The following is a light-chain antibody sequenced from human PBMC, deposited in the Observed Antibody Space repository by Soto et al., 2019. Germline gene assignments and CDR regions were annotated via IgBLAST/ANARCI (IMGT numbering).Light chain of an antibody. CDR2: DAS. Sequence: EIVLTQSPATLSLSRWERATLSCRASQSVSSYLAWYQQKPGQAPRLLIYDASNRATGIPARFSGSGSGTDFTLTISSLEPEDFAVYYCQQRSNWPPAITFGQGTRLEIK. V-gene: IGKV3-11*01. CDR3: QQRSNWPPAIT. CDR1: QSVSSY. J-gene: IGKJ5*01.